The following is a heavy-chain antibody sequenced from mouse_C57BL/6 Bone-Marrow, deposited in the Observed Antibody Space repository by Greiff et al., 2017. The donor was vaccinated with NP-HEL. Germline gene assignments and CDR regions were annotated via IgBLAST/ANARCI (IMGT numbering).Heavy chain of an antibody. J-gene: IGHJ3*01. CDR1: GYTFTDYE. CDR2: IDPETGGT. Sequence: QVHVKQSGAELVRPGASVTLSCKASGYTFTDYEMHWVKQTPVHGLEWIGAIDPETGGTAYNQKFKGKAILTADKSSSTAYMELRSLTSEDSAVYYCTVYYYGSSYDAYWGQGTLVTVSA. V-gene: IGHV1-15*01. D-gene: IGHD1-1*01. CDR3: TVYYYGSSYDAY.